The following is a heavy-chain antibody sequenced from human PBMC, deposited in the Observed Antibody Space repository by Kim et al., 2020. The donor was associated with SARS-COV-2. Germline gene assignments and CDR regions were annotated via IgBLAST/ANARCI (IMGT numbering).Heavy chain of an antibody. V-gene: IGHV7-4-1*02. Sequence: ASVKVSCKASGYTFTSYAMNWVRQSPGQGLEWMGWINTHTGNPTYAQGFTGRLVFSLDTSVSTAYLQISSLKAEDTAVYYCARDRSPIIGYYYYGMDVWGQGTTVTVSS. CDR1: GYTFTSYA. D-gene: IGHD3-10*01. J-gene: IGHJ6*02. CDR2: INTHTGNP. CDR3: ARDRSPIIGYYYYGMDV.